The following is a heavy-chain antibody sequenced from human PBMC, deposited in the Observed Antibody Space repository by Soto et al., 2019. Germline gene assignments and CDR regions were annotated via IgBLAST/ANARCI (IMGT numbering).Heavy chain of an antibody. J-gene: IGHJ4*02. V-gene: IGHV4-59*01. CDR2: IYYSGST. D-gene: IGHD3-22*01. CDR3: ARATYYYDSSGYYGYYFDY. CDR1: GGSISSYY. Sequence: SETLSLTCTASGGSISSYYWSWIRQPPGKGLEWIGYIYYSGSTNYNSSLKSRVTISVDTSKNQLSLKPSSVTAADTAVYYCARATYYYDSSGYYGYYFDYWGQGTLVTVSS.